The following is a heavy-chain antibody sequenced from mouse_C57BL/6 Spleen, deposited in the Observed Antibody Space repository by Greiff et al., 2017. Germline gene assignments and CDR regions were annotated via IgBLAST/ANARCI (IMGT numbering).Heavy chain of an antibody. CDR1: GYTFTDYE. CDR2: IDPETGGT. Sequence: QVQLQQSGAELVRPGASVTLSCKASGYTFTDYEMHWVKQTPVHGLEWIGAIDPETGGTAYNQKFKGKAILTADKSSSTAYMELRSLTSEDSAVYYCTREYYGSSYWFAYWGQGTLVTVSA. J-gene: IGHJ3*01. D-gene: IGHD1-1*01. V-gene: IGHV1-15*01. CDR3: TREYYGSSYWFAY.